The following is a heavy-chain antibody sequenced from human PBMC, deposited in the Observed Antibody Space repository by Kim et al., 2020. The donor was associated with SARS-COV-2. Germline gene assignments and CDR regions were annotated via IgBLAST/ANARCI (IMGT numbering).Heavy chain of an antibody. V-gene: IGHV1-69*02. CDR1: GGTFSSYT. CDR3: ASPERHSSGYYYAAVY. CDR2: IIPILGIA. J-gene: IGHJ4*02. Sequence: SVKVSCKASGGTFSSYTISWVRQAPGQGLEWMGRIIPILGIANYAQKFQGRVTITADKSTSTAYMELSSLRSEDTAVYYCASPERHSSGYYYAAVYWGQGTLVTVSS. D-gene: IGHD3-22*01.